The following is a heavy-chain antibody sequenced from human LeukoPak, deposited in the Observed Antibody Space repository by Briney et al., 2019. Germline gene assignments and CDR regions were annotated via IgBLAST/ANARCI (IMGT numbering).Heavy chain of an antibody. Sequence: SETLSLTCTVSGGSIRSYYRSWIRQPPGKGLEWIGYIYYSGSTNYNPSLKSRVTISVDTSKNQFSLKLSSVTAADTAVYYCARGGYGSGSYLYWFDPWGQGTQVTVSS. CDR3: ARGGYGSGSYLYWFDP. V-gene: IGHV4-59*01. D-gene: IGHD3-10*01. J-gene: IGHJ5*02. CDR1: GGSIRSYY. CDR2: IYYSGST.